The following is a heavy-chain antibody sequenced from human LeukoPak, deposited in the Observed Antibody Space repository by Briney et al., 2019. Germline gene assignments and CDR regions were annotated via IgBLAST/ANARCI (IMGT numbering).Heavy chain of an antibody. J-gene: IGHJ4*02. CDR1: GFTFDDYG. CDR2: INWNGGST. CDR3: ARDKDGSGSYYMSGFDY. Sequence: GGSLRLSCAASGFTFDDYGMSWVRQAPGKGLEWGSGINWNGGSTVYADSVKGRFTISRDNAKNSLYLQMNSLRAEDTALYYCARDKDGSGSYYMSGFDYWGQGTLVTVSS. D-gene: IGHD3-10*01. V-gene: IGHV3-20*04.